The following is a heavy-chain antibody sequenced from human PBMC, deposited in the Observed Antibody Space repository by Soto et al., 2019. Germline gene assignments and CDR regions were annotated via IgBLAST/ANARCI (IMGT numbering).Heavy chain of an antibody. D-gene: IGHD1-26*01. V-gene: IGHV3-48*01. CDR2: ISSSSSTI. Sequence: EVQLVESGGGLVQPGGSLRLSCAASGFTFSSYSMNWVRQAPGKGREWVSYISSSSSTIYYADSVKGRFTISRDKAKNSLYLQMNSLRAEDTAVYYCAREEGLLNWFDPWGQGTLVTVSS. J-gene: IGHJ5*02. CDR1: GFTFSSYS. CDR3: AREEGLLNWFDP.